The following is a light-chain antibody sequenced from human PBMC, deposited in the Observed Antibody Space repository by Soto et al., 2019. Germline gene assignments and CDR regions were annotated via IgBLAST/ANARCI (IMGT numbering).Light chain of an antibody. J-gene: IGLJ1*01. Sequence: QSVLTQPASVSGSPGQSIPISCTGTSGDIGSYNRVSWYQQHPGKAPKLIIYEVTDRPSGVSNRFSGSKSGNTASLTISGLQAEDEAEYYCSSYTNINTRACVFGTGTKVTFL. V-gene: IGLV2-14*01. CDR1: SGDIGSYNR. CDR2: EVT. CDR3: SSYTNINTRACV.